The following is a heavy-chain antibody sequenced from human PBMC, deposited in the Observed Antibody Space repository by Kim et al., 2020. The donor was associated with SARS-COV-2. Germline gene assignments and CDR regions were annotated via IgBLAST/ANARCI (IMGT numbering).Heavy chain of an antibody. CDR3: ARAGGYVGVDV. Sequence: GGSLRLSCAASGFTFSSFGMNWVRQAPGKGLEWLSYINAKTGTIYYADSVKGRFTMSRDNAKNSLYLQIDSLRAEDTALYYCARAGGYVGVDVWGQGTTV. J-gene: IGHJ6*01. D-gene: IGHD3-16*01. V-gene: IGHV3-48*01. CDR2: INAKTGTI. CDR1: GFTFSSFG.